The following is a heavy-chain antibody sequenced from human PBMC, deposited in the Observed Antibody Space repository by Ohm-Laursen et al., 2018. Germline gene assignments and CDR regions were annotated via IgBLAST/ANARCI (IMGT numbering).Heavy chain of an antibody. Sequence: SLRLSCTASGFTFSNYGMHWVRQAPGKGLEWVAVIWYDGSNEYYADSVKGRFTISRDNSKSTLYLQMNSLRAEDTAVYYCARDGDYWGQGALVTVSS. J-gene: IGHJ4*02. V-gene: IGHV3-33*01. CDR1: GFTFSNYG. CDR2: IWYDGSNE. CDR3: ARDGDY.